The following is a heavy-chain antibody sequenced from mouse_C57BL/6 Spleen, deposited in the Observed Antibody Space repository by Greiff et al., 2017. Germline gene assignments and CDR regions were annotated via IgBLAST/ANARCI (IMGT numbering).Heavy chain of an antibody. V-gene: IGHV1-82*01. CDR1: GYAFSSSW. J-gene: IGHJ2*01. D-gene: IGHD2-1*01. Sequence: QVQLKQSGPELVKPGASVKISCKASGYAFSSSWMHWVKQRPGKGLEWIGRIYPGDGDTNYNGKFKGKATLTADKSSSTAYMQLSSLTSEDSAVYFCARSDGNSDFDDWGQGTTLTVSS. CDR2: IYPGDGDT. CDR3: ARSDGNSDFDD.